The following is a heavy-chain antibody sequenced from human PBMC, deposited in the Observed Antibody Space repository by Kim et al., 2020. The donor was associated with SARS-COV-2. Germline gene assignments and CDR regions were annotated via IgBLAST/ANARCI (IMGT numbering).Heavy chain of an antibody. CDR1: GFTFSSYA. CDR2: ISGSGGST. V-gene: IGHV3-23*01. Sequence: GGSLRLSCAASGFTFSSYAMSWVRQAPGKGLEWVSAISGSGGSTYYADSVKGRFTISRDNSKNTLYLQMNSLRAEDTAVYYCAKDGFKYYYDSSDLDYWGQGTLVTVSS. D-gene: IGHD3-22*01. CDR3: AKDGFKYYYDSSDLDY. J-gene: IGHJ4*02.